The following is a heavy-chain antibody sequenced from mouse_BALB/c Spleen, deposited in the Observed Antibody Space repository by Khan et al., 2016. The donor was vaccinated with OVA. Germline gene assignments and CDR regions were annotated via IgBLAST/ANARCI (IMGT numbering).Heavy chain of an antibody. V-gene: IGHV1S137*01. D-gene: IGHD1-1*01. CDR2: ISTYYGDA. CDR3: AISLYGFAY. Sequence: QVQLQQSGAELVRPGVSVKISCKGSGSTFTDYAMHWVKQSHAKSLAWIGVISTYYGDANYNQKFKGKATMTVAKSSSTAYMELARLPSEDSAIYYCAISLYGFAYWGQGTLGTVS. J-gene: IGHJ3*01. CDR1: GSTFTDYA.